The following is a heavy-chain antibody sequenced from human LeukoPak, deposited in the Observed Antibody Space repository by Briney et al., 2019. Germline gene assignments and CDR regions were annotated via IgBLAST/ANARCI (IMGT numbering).Heavy chain of an antibody. CDR1: GGSINSFF. J-gene: IGHJ6*02. Sequence: SETLSLTCTVSGGSINSFFWNWIRQPPGKGLEWIGYISFSGITNYNPSPQSRVSMSVDTSKNEFSLRLSSVTAADTAVYYCARGGSRQNFYYYGLDVWGQGTTVTVSS. CDR3: ARGGSRQNFYYYGLDV. D-gene: IGHD6-25*01. CDR2: ISFSGIT. V-gene: IGHV4-59*01.